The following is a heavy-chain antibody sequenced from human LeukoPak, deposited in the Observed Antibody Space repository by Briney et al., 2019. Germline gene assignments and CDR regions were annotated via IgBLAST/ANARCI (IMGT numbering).Heavy chain of an antibody. CDR3: ARERPYGDYFDY. CDR2: INHSGST. Sequence: SETLSLTWTVSGXSVSSGSHYWSWIRQPPGKGLEWIGEINHSGSTNYNPSLKSRVTISVDTSKNQFSLKLSSVTVADTAVYYCARERPYGDYFDYWGQGTLVTVSS. J-gene: IGHJ4*02. V-gene: IGHV4-61*01. D-gene: IGHD4-17*01. CDR1: GXSVSSGSHY.